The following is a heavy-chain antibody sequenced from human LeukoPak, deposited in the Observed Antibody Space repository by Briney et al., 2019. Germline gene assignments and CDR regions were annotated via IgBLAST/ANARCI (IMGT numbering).Heavy chain of an antibody. D-gene: IGHD3-16*02. CDR3: ARVDDYVWGSYHTFDY. Sequence: ASVKVSCKASGYTFTSYGISWVRQAPGQGPEWMGWISAYNGNTNYAQKLQGRVTMTTDTSTSTAYMELRSLRSDDTAVYYCARVDDYVWGSYHTFDYWGQGTLVTVSS. J-gene: IGHJ4*02. CDR1: GYTFTSYG. CDR2: ISAYNGNT. V-gene: IGHV1-18*01.